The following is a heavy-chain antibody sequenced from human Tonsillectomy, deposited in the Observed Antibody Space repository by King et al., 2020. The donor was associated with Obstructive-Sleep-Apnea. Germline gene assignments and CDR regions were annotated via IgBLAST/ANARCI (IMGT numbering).Heavy chain of an antibody. CDR1: GFMFSSYA. V-gene: IGHV3-23*04. D-gene: IGHD2-21*02. CDR3: ASGSIVVVAAIPLY. CDR2: ISGSGGST. J-gene: IGHJ4*02. Sequence: VQLVESGGGLEQPGGSLRLSCAASGFMFSSYAMSWVRQAPGKGLEWVSGISGSGGSTYYADSVKGRFTISRDNSKEMLYLQMSSLRAEDTAVYYCASGSIVVVAAIPLYWGQGTLVTVSS.